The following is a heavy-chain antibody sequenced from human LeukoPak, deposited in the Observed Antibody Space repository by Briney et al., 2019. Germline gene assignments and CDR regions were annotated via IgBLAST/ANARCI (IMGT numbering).Heavy chain of an antibody. J-gene: IGHJ6*02. Sequence: QPGRSLRLSCAASGFTFSSYAMHWVRQAPGKGLEWVAVISYDGSNKYYADSVKGRFTISRDNSKNTLYLQMNSLRAEDTAVYYCARASDGMDVWGQGTTVTVSS. CDR3: ARASDGMDV. CDR1: GFTFSSYA. V-gene: IGHV3-30-3*01. CDR2: ISYDGSNK.